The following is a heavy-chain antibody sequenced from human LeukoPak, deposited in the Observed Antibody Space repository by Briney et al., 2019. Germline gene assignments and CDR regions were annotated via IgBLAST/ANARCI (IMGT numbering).Heavy chain of an antibody. CDR1: GYTFTSYG. CDR3: ARDGTYSSSWSRAFDI. D-gene: IGHD6-13*01. J-gene: IGHJ3*02. CDR2: ISAYNGNT. Sequence: ASVKVSCKASGYTFTSYGISWVRQAPGQGLEWMGWISAYNGNTNYAQKLQGRVIMTTDTSTSTAYMELRSLRSDDTAVYYCARDGTYSSSWSRAFDIWGQGTMVTVSS. V-gene: IGHV1-18*01.